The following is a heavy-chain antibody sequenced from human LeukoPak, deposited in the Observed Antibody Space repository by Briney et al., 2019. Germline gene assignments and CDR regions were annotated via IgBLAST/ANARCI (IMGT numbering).Heavy chain of an antibody. V-gene: IGHV3-66*01. D-gene: IGHD3-16*01. J-gene: IGHJ3*02. CDR1: GFTVSSNY. CDR2: FYSGGST. CDR3: ARLGLVGAFDI. Sequence: GGSLRLSCAASGFTVSSNYMSWVRQAPGKGLEWVSVFYSGGSTYYADSVKGRFTISRDNSKITLYLQMNSLRAEDTAVYYCARLGLVGAFDIWGQGTMVTVSS.